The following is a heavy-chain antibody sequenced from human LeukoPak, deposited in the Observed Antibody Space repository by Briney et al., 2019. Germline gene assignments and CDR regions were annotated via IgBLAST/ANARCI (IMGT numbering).Heavy chain of an antibody. CDR3: AKGPRRAVAGTWYFDL. CDR2: ISYDGSNK. Sequence: QPGGSLRLSCAASGFTFSSYGMHWVRQAPGKGLEWVAVISYDGSNKYYADSVKGRFTISRDNSKNTLYLQMNSLRAEDTAVYYCAKGPRRAVAGTWYFDLWGHGTLVTVSS. D-gene: IGHD6-19*01. J-gene: IGHJ2*01. CDR1: GFTFSSYG. V-gene: IGHV3-30*18.